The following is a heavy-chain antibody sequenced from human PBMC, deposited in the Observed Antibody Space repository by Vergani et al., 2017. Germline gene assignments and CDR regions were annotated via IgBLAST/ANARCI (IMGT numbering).Heavy chain of an antibody. D-gene: IGHD2-2*01. Sequence: QVHLNEAGPGLVKPSQTLSLTCTVSGASITSGSFYWSWIRQPAGKGLEWIGRIHASGTKNYNPSLRSRVTLSVDTSKNQLSLKMISMTAADTAVYYCVRDSWRSDLSRVYWFDTWGEGTLVSVSS. V-gene: IGHV4-61*02. CDR2: IHASGTK. CDR3: VRDSWRSDLSRVYWFDT. J-gene: IGHJ5*02. CDR1: GASITSGSFY.